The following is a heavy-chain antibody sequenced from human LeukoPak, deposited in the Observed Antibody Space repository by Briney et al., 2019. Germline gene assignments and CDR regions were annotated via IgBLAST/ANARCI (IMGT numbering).Heavy chain of an antibody. CDR3: ASTSLHDYDDPYYFDY. Sequence: SETLSLTCTVSGGSISGSSYYWGWFRQPPGKGLEWIGNISYSGGTYYTPSLKSRVTISVDTSKNQFSLKLSSVTAADTAVYYCASTSLHDYDDPYYFDYWGQGTLVTVSS. CDR1: GGSISGSSYY. CDR2: ISYSGGT. J-gene: IGHJ4*02. D-gene: IGHD4-17*01. V-gene: IGHV4-39*07.